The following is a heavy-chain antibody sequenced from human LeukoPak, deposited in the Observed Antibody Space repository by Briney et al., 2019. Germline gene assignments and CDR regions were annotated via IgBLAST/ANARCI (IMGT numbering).Heavy chain of an antibody. CDR2: ISGSGGST. CDR3: AKGGSTTGKGGRITMIVVAPYYFDY. Sequence: ETLSLTCTASGGSISSYYWSWIRQPPGKGLEWVSAISGSGGSTYYADSVKGRFTISRDNSKNTLYLQMNSLRAEDTAVYYCAKGGSTTGKGGRITMIVVAPYYFDYWGQGTLVTVSS. J-gene: IGHJ4*02. V-gene: IGHV3-23*01. CDR1: GGSISSYY. D-gene: IGHD3-22*01.